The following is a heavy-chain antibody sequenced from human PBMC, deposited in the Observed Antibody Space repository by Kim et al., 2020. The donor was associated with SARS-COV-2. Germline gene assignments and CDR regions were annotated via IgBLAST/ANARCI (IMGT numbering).Heavy chain of an antibody. D-gene: IGHD6-13*01. CDR2: IYYSGST. CDR1: GGSVSSGSYY. V-gene: IGHV4-61*01. CDR3: ARMYSSTLYGMDV. J-gene: IGHJ6*02. Sequence: SETLSLTCTVSGGSVSSGSYYWSWIRQPPGKGLEWIGYIYYSGSTNYNPSLKSRVTISVDTSKNQFSLKLSSVTAADTAVYYCARMYSSTLYGMDVWGQGTTVTVSS.